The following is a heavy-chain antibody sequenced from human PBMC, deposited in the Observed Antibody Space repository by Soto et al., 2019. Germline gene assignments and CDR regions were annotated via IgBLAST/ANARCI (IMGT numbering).Heavy chain of an antibody. CDR1: GGSFSGYY. CDR2: INHSGST. CDR3: ARGPARHLRIAAAGKRFDY. J-gene: IGHJ4*02. Sequence: QVQLQQWGAGLLKPSETLSLTCAVYGGSFSGYYWSWIRQPPGKGLEWIGEINHSGSTNYNPSLEGRVTIAVDTSKNQFSLKLSSVTATDTAVSYCARGPARHLRIAAAGKRFDYWGQGTLVTVSS. V-gene: IGHV4-34*01. D-gene: IGHD6-13*01.